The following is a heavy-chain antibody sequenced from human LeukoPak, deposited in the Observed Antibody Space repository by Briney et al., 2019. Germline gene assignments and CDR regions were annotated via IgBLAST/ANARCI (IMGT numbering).Heavy chain of an antibody. CDR2: INHSGNT. CDR3: AREMRYCSSTSCRKDYFDY. J-gene: IGHJ4*02. D-gene: IGHD2-2*01. CDR1: GGSFSGYY. V-gene: IGHV4-34*01. Sequence: SETLSLTCAVYGGSFSGYYWSWIRQPPGKGLEWIGEINHSGNTNYNPSLKSRVTISVDTSKNQFSLKLSSVTAADTAVYYCAREMRYCSSTSCRKDYFDYWGQGTLVTVSS.